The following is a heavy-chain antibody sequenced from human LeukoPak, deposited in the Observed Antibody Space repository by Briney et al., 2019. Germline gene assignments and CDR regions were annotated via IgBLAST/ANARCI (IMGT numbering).Heavy chain of an antibody. CDR3: ARDVGTYPYIFDY. V-gene: IGHV3-20*04. CDR1: GFTFDDYG. D-gene: IGHD1-26*01. Sequence: PGGSLRLSCAASGFTFDDYGMSWVRQAPGKGLDWVSGINWNGDSTGYADSVKGRFTISRDNAKNSLYLQMNSLRAEDTAVYYCARDVGTYPYIFDYWGQGILVTVSS. CDR2: INWNGDST. J-gene: IGHJ4*02.